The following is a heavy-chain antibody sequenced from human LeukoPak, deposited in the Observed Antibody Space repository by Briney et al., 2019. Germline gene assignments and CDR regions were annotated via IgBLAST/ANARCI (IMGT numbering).Heavy chain of an antibody. Sequence: SETLSLTCTVSGASLSRYYWSWIWQPPGKGLEWIGYIYYSGSSTYSPSLQSRVTISVDTSKNQFSLRLSSVTAADTAVYYCASGGGWELPYNFDYWGQGTLVTVSS. D-gene: IGHD1-26*01. CDR2: IYYSGSS. V-gene: IGHV4-59*08. J-gene: IGHJ4*02. CDR1: GASLSRYY. CDR3: ASGGGWELPYNFDY.